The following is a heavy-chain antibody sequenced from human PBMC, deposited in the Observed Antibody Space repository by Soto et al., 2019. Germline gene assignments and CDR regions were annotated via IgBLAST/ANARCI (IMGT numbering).Heavy chain of an antibody. J-gene: IGHJ4*02. Sequence: EVHLLESGGGLVQPGGSLRLSCAGSGFTFNTYAMTWVRQAPGKGLEWVSMISDSGGSTYYSGSVRGRFTISRDNSKNTLYLQMNSLRADDTAIYYCAKHWGKPGPDDYWGQGTLVTVSS. CDR3: AKHWGKPGPDDY. V-gene: IGHV3-23*01. D-gene: IGHD3-16*01. CDR2: ISDSGGST. CDR1: GFTFNTYA.